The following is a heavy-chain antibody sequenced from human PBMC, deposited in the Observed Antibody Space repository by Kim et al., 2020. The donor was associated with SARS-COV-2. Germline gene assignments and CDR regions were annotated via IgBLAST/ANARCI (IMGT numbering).Heavy chain of an antibody. CDR2: INAGNGNT. CDR3: ARGPNLGCSSTSCYVADNWFDP. V-gene: IGHV1-3*01. Sequence: ASVKVSCKASGYTFTSYAMHWVRQAPGQRLEWMGWINAGNGNTKYSQKFQGRVTITRDTSASTAYMELSSLRSEDTAVYYCARGPNLGCSSTSCYVADNWFDPWGQGTLVTVSS. CDR1: GYTFTSYA. D-gene: IGHD2-2*01. J-gene: IGHJ5*02.